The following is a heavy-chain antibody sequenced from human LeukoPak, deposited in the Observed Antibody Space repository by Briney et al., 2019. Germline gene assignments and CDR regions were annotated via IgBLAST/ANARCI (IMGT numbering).Heavy chain of an antibody. CDR3: ARDSAYYYDSSAIDY. V-gene: IGHV1-69*05. D-gene: IGHD3-22*01. CDR2: IIPIFGTA. J-gene: IGHJ4*02. Sequence: SVKVSCKASGGTFSSYATSWVRQAPGQGLEWMGRIIPIFGTANYAQKFQGRVTITTDESTSTAYMELSSLRSEDTAVYYCARDSAYYYDSSAIDYWGQGTLVTVSS. CDR1: GGTFSSYA.